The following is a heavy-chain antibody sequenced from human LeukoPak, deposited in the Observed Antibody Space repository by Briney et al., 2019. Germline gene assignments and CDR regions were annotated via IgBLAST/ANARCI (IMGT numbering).Heavy chain of an antibody. CDR1: GGSISSSSYY. V-gene: IGHV4-39*01. J-gene: IGHJ4*02. CDR2: IYYSGST. CDR3: ARPYSSSWYYFDY. D-gene: IGHD6-13*01. Sequence: PSETLSLTCTVSGGSISSSSYYRGWIRQPPGKGLEWIGSIYYSGSTYYNPSLESRVTISVDTSKNQFPLKLSSVTAADTAVYYCARPYSSSWYYFDYWGQGTLVTVSS.